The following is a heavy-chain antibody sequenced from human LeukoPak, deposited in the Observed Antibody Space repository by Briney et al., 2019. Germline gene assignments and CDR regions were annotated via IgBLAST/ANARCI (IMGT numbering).Heavy chain of an antibody. Sequence: GGSPRLSCAASGFTFSSYAMSWVRQAPGKGLEWVSAISGSGGSTYYADSVKGRFTISRDNSKNTLSLQMNSLRAEDTAVYYCAKGGGYNYGYVNYWGQGTLVTVSS. CDR3: AKGGGYNYGYVNY. V-gene: IGHV3-23*01. D-gene: IGHD5-18*01. CDR1: GFTFSSYA. CDR2: ISGSGGST. J-gene: IGHJ4*02.